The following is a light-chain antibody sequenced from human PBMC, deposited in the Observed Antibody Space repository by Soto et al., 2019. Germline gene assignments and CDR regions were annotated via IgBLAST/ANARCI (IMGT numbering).Light chain of an antibody. J-gene: IGKJ4*01. Sequence: DIQMTQSPSSLSASVGDRVTITCRASQSIGYFLNWYQQKPGRAPKLLIYTASTLQSGVPSRFSASGSGTDFTLTIISLQPEDFATYYCQQTYSTPGSFGGGTKVEIK. CDR1: QSIGYF. V-gene: IGKV1-39*01. CDR2: TAS. CDR3: QQTYSTPGS.